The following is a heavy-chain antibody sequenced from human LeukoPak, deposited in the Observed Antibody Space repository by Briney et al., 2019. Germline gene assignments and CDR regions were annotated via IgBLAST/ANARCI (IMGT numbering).Heavy chain of an antibody. Sequence: SVKVSCKASGGSFNAYAISWVRQAPGQGLEWMGGIIPIFGTSNYAQKLQGRVTISTDESTSTAYMEVSSLRSEDTAVYYCARTYYYGSGSYRGAEYFQHWGQGTLVTVSS. D-gene: IGHD3-10*01. V-gene: IGHV1-69*05. CDR3: ARTYYYGSGSYRGAEYFQH. J-gene: IGHJ1*01. CDR2: IIPIFGTS. CDR1: GGSFNAYA.